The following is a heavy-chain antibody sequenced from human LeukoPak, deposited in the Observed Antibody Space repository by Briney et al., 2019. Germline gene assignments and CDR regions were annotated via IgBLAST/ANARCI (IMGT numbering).Heavy chain of an antibody. J-gene: IGHJ4*02. Sequence: SETLSLTCTVSGGSISSSSYYWGWIRQPPGKGLEWIGYIYYSGSAYYNPSLKSRVTISVDTSKNQFSLKLSSVTAADTAVYYCARVAYSSGWHVDYWGQGTLVTVSS. CDR1: GGSISSSSYY. V-gene: IGHV4-31*03. CDR3: ARVAYSSGWHVDY. D-gene: IGHD6-19*01. CDR2: IYYSGSA.